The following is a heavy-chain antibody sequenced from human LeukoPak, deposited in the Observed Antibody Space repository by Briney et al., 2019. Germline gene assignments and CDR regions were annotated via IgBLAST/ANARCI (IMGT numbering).Heavy chain of an antibody. CDR2: IYPGDSDT. J-gene: IGHJ3*02. D-gene: IGHD6-19*01. CDR3: ARPILLSSGWSHDAFDI. Sequence: GESLKISCKGSGYSFTSYWIGWVRQMPGKGLEWMGIIYPGDSDTRYSPSFQGQVTISADKSISTAYLQWSSLKASDTAMYYCARPILLSSGWSHDAFDIWGQGTMVTVSS. CDR1: GYSFTSYW. V-gene: IGHV5-51*01.